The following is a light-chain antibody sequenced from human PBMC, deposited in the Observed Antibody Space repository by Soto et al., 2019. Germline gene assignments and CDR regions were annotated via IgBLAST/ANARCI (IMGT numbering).Light chain of an antibody. Sequence: EIVMTQSAANLCVCPGEGASLXCRASQSFSSQLVWYQQTAGQAPRLLIYGASTRAPGSPPSFSGSGSATEFTPPISSLQSEDFAVYYGQQYNSWPLTFGGGTKVDIK. CDR3: QQYNSWPLT. V-gene: IGKV3-15*01. CDR2: GAS. CDR1: QSFSSQ. J-gene: IGKJ4*01.